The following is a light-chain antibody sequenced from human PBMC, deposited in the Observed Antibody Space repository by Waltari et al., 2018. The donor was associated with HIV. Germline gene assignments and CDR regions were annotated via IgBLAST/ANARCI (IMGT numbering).Light chain of an antibody. CDR1: QDINRY. Sequence: DIQLTQSPSFLSASVADSVTVTCRASQDINRYFAWYQQKPGKAPKLLIYGTSFLSSGVPSRFRGSGSGTEFTLTITSLQPEDFATYYCQQVYSYPLTFGPGTKVDI. V-gene: IGKV1-9*01. J-gene: IGKJ3*01. CDR2: GTS. CDR3: QQVYSYPLT.